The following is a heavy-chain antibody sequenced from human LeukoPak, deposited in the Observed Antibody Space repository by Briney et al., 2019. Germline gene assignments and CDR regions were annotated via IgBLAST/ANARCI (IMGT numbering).Heavy chain of an antibody. V-gene: IGHV4-59*01. J-gene: IGHJ3*02. Sequence: SETLSLTCTVSGGSNSSSYWNWIRQPPGEGLEWIGSTYHTGASNYTPSLKSRVTMSVDTSKNQFSLSLISVTAADTAVYYCARESPSLTVYGGPGVFDIWGQGTMVTVSS. CDR3: ARESPSLTVYGGPGVFDI. CDR1: GGSNSSSY. CDR2: TYHTGAS. D-gene: IGHD4-23*01.